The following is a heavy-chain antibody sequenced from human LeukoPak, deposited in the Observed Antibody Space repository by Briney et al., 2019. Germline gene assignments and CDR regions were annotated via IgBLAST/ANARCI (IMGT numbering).Heavy chain of an antibody. CDR1: GYTFTSYD. CDR3: TRGRATVTTHWFDP. CDR2: VYPNSGNT. Sequence: ASVKVSCKASGYTFTSYDINWVRLATGQGLEWMGWVYPNSGNTGYAQNFQGRVTISRNASTSTAYMELSSLRSDDTAVYYCTRGRATVTTHWFDPWGQGTLVIVSS. J-gene: IGHJ5*02. V-gene: IGHV1-8*01. D-gene: IGHD4-11*01.